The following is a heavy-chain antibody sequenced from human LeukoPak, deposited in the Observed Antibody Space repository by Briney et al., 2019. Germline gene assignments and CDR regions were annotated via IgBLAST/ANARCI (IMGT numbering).Heavy chain of an antibody. CDR3: ARDLYGYYDN. V-gene: IGHV3-9*01. CDR2: ISWNSGSI. CDR1: GFTFSSYG. J-gene: IGHJ4*02. Sequence: GGSLRLSCAASGFTFSSYGMHWVRQAPGKGLEWVSGISWNSGSIGYADSVKGRFTISRDNAKNSLYLQMNSLRAEDTAVYYCARDLYGYYDNWGQGTLVTVSS. D-gene: IGHD4-17*01.